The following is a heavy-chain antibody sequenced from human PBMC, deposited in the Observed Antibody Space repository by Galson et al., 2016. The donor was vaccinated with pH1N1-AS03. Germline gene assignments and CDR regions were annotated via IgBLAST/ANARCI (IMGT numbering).Heavy chain of an antibody. V-gene: IGHV3-21*01. CDR1: GFTFSTYG. Sequence: SLRLSCAASGFTFSTYGMHWVRQAPGKGLEWVSSISISGSYVYYADSVKGRFTISRANAKNSLYLHMNSLSAEDTAVYYCARRATDGYTIDYWGQGTLVTVSS. D-gene: IGHD5-24*01. J-gene: IGHJ4*02. CDR2: ISISGSYV. CDR3: ARRATDGYTIDY.